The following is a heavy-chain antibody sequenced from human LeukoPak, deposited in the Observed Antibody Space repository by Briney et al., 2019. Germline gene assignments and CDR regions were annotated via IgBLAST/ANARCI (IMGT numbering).Heavy chain of an antibody. CDR1: GYSISSGYY. Sequence: SETLSLTCTVSGYSISSGYYWGWIRQPPGKGLEWIGSIYYSGSTYYNPSLKSRVTISLDTSKNQFSLKLSSVTAADTAIYYCARDFSSSSTVYYYYYMDVWGKGTTVTVSS. CDR2: IYYSGST. CDR3: ARDFSSSSTVYYYYYMDV. D-gene: IGHD6-6*01. V-gene: IGHV4-38-2*02. J-gene: IGHJ6*03.